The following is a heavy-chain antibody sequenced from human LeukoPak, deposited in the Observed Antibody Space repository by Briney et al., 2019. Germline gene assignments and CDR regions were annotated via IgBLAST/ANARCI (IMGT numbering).Heavy chain of an antibody. CDR3: ARDVAVAWFDP. J-gene: IGHJ5*02. V-gene: IGHV4-59*01. D-gene: IGHD6-19*01. CDR2: IYYSGST. CDR1: GGSISSYY. Sequence: TSETLSLTCTVSGGSISSYYWSWIRQPPGKGLEWIGYIYYSGSTNYNPSLKSRVTISVDTSKNQFSLKLSSVTAADTAVYYCARDVAVAWFDPWGQGTLVTVSS.